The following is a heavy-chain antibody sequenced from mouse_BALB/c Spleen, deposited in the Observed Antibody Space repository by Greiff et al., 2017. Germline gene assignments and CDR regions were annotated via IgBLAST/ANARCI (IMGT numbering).Heavy chain of an antibody. Sequence: EVMLVESGGGLVKPGGSLKLSCAASGFTFSSYAMSWVRQTPEKRLEWVASISSGGSTYYPDSVKDRFTISRDNARNILYLQMSSLRSEDTAMYYCARGSDGYYTYYAMDYWGQGTSVTVSS. J-gene: IGHJ4*01. CDR2: ISSGGST. D-gene: IGHD2-3*01. V-gene: IGHV5-6-5*01. CDR1: GFTFSSYA. CDR3: ARGSDGYYTYYAMDY.